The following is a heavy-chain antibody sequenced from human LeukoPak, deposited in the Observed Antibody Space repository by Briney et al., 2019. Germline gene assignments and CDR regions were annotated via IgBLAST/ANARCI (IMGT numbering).Heavy chain of an antibody. CDR2: IYPGDSDT. CDR3: ARSRYNWNAPTYFNY. Sequence: GESLKISCKGSGYRFTTYWIGWVRQMPGKGLEWMGIIYPGDSDTRYSPSFQGQVTISADKSISTAYLQWSSLKASDTAMYYCARSRYNWNAPTYFNYWGQGTLVTVSS. D-gene: IGHD1-20*01. J-gene: IGHJ4*02. V-gene: IGHV5-51*01. CDR1: GYRFTTYW.